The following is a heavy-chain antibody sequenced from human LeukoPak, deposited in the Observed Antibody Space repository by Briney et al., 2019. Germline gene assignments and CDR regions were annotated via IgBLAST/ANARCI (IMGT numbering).Heavy chain of an antibody. D-gene: IGHD1-20*01. Sequence: ASVKVSCKASGYTFTGYYMHWVRQAPGQGLEWMGWINPNSGGTNYAQKFQGRVTMTRATSISTAYMELSRLRSDDTAVYYCASLWSMVTGTPGPNWFDPWGQGTLVTVSS. V-gene: IGHV1-2*02. CDR3: ASLWSMVTGTPGPNWFDP. J-gene: IGHJ5*02. CDR1: GYTFTGYY. CDR2: INPNSGGT.